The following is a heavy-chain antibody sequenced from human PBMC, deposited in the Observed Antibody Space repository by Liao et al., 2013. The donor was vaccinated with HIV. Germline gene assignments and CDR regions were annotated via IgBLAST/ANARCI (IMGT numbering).Heavy chain of an antibody. CDR3: ARGIREAAAGSTLYYYYYMDV. CDR1: GGSMRSYH. D-gene: IGHD6-13*01. CDR2: VSHSGGI. V-gene: IGHV4-4*07. J-gene: IGHJ6*03. Sequence: QVQLQESGPPVVKPSQMLSLTCSVSGGSMRSYHWNWIRQSAGKGLEWIGRVSHSGGINYNPSLERRVMMSIDTPNNRFYLKLTSVTAADTAVYYCARGIREAAAGSTLYYYYYMDVWGKGTTVTVSS.